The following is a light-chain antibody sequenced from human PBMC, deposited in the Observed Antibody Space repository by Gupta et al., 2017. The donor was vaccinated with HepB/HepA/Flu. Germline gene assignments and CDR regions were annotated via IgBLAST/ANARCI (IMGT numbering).Light chain of an antibody. V-gene: IGKV3-15*01. Sequence: EIVMTQSPDTLSVSPGERVTFSCRASRSVSSNLAWYQQKPAQAPRLLIYGASTRATGIPARFSGSGSGTDFTLTISSLQSDDFAFYYCQQDSNWPHFFGQGTKLEIK. CDR2: GAS. J-gene: IGKJ2*01. CDR3: QQDSNWPHF. CDR1: RSVSSN.